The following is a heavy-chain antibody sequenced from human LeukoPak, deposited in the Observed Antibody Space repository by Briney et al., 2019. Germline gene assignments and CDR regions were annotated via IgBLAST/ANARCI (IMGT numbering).Heavy chain of an antibody. D-gene: IGHD3-22*01. CDR2: IWYDGSNK. CDR1: GFTFSSYG. Sequence: GGSLRLSCAASGFTFSSYGMQSVRQAPGKGLEWVAVIWYDGSNKYYADSVKGRFTISRDNSKNTLYLQMNSLRAEDTAVYYCAKGRGSGYHRPGDYFDYWGQGTLVTVSS. CDR3: AKGRGSGYHRPGDYFDY. V-gene: IGHV3-33*06. J-gene: IGHJ4*02.